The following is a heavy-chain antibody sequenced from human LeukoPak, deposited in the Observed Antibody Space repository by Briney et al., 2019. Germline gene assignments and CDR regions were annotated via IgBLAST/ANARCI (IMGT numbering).Heavy chain of an antibody. CDR2: INGGGDAT. Sequence: PGGSLRLSCATSGFTFNNNAMSWVRQAPGKGLEWVSAINGGGDATEYADSVKGRFTISRDNSENTLYLQMNSLRAEDTAVFYCAKDMCSSTSCSRRAFDIWGQGTMVTVSS. V-gene: IGHV3-23*01. CDR3: AKDMCSSTSCSRRAFDI. J-gene: IGHJ3*02. D-gene: IGHD2-2*01. CDR1: GFTFNNNA.